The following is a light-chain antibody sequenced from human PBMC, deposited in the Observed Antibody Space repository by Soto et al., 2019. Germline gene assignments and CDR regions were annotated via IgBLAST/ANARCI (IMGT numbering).Light chain of an antibody. CDR2: DTS. V-gene: IGKV3-15*01. J-gene: IGKJ1*01. CDR1: QSVSSS. CDR3: QQYVHWPPGT. Sequence: EIVVTQSPATLSVSPGERVTLSCRASQSVSSSLAWYQQRPGQAPRLLIYDTSTRAAGIAARFSGSGSGTEFTLTISSLQSADFAVYYCQQYVHWPPGTFGQGTKVDIK.